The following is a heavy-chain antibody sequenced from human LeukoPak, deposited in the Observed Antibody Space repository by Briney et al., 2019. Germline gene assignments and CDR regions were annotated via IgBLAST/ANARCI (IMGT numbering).Heavy chain of an antibody. D-gene: IGHD2-2*01. V-gene: IGHV2-5*02. Sequence: SGPTLVNPTQTLTLTCTVSGFSLTTLGVGVGWVRQPPGKALEWLALIYWDDDERYSPTLKSRLTITKDTSRNQVALTMTNMDPVDTATYFCAHKTSLVDLFDYWGQGILVTVSS. CDR1: GFSLTTLGVG. J-gene: IGHJ4*02. CDR3: AHKTSLVDLFDY. CDR2: IYWDDDE.